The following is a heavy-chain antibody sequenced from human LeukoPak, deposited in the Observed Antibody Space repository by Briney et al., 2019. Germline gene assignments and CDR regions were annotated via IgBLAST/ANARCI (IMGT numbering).Heavy chain of an antibody. CDR1: GYTFTSYG. CDR3: ARDIGVSGTNWFDP. V-gene: IGHV1-18*01. CDR2: ISAYNGNT. J-gene: IGHJ5*02. D-gene: IGHD1-26*01. Sequence: GASVKVSCKASGYTFTSYGISWVRQAPGQGLEWMGWISAYNGNTNYAQKLQGRVTMTTDTSTSTAYMELSSVRSEDTAVYYCARDIGVSGTNWFDPWGQGTLVTVSS.